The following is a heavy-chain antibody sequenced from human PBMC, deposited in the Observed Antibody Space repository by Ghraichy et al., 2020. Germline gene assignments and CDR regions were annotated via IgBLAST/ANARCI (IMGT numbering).Heavy chain of an antibody. D-gene: IGHD5-18*01. CDR1: GFTFSSYA. J-gene: IGHJ6*03. CDR2: ISYDGSNK. CDR3: ARDSPGDTAMVVYYYYYMDV. Sequence: GGSLRLSCAASGFTFSSYAMHWVRQAPGKGLEWVAVISYDGSNKYYADSVKGRFTISRDNSKNTLYLQMNSLRAEDTAVYYFARDSPGDTAMVVYYYYYMDVWGKGTTVTVSS. V-gene: IGHV3-30-3*01.